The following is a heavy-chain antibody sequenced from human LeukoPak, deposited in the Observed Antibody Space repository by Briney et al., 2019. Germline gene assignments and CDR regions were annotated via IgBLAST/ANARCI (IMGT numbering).Heavy chain of an antibody. Sequence: GESLRLSCAASGFTFSSDGMHWGRQAPGKGLEWVAVIWYDGSNKYYADSVKGRFTISRDNSKNTLYLQMNSLRAEDTAVYYCAKDGHGTSGSYYPDYFDYWGQGTLVTVSS. D-gene: IGHD1-26*01. J-gene: IGHJ4*02. CDR3: AKDGHGTSGSYYPDYFDY. CDR1: GFTFSSDG. V-gene: IGHV3-33*06. CDR2: IWYDGSNK.